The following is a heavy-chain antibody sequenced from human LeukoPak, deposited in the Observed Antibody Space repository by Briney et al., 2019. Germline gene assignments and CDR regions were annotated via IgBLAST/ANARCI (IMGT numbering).Heavy chain of an antibody. V-gene: IGHV1-24*01. D-gene: IGHD2-15*01. CDR3: ATVRSGRGVAATKFDY. Sequence: GASVKVSRKVSGYTLTELSMHWVRQAPGKGLEWMGGFDPEDGETIYAQKFQGRVTMTEDTSTDTAYMELSSPRSEDTAVYYCATVRSGRGVAATKFDYWGQGTLVTVSS. CDR1: GYTLTELS. J-gene: IGHJ4*02. CDR2: FDPEDGET.